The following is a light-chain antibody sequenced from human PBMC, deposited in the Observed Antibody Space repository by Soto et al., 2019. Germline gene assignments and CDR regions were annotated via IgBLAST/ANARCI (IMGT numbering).Light chain of an antibody. CDR2: DAS. CDR3: QQRSNWPVT. CDR1: QSVSSY. Sequence: EDMLRQSPATLSLYPGERATLSCRASQSVSSYLAWYQQKPGQAPRLLIYDASNRATGIPARFSGSGSGTDFTLTISSLEPEDFAVYYCQQRSNWPVTFGQGTRLEIK. V-gene: IGKV3-11*01. J-gene: IGKJ5*01.